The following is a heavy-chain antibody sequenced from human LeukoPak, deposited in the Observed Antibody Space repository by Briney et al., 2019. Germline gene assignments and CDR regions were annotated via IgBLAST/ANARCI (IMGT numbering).Heavy chain of an antibody. CDR2: IYTSGST. Sequence: PSETLSLTYTVSGGSISSYYWSWIRQPAGKELEWIGRIYTSGSTNYNPSLKSRVTMSVDTSKNQFSLKLSSVTAADTAVYYCARDQFRGPERITIFGVVHDYCYYYMDVWGKGTTVTVSS. CDR1: GGSISSYY. V-gene: IGHV4-4*07. CDR3: ARDQFRGPERITIFGVVHDYCYYYMDV. D-gene: IGHD3-3*01. J-gene: IGHJ6*03.